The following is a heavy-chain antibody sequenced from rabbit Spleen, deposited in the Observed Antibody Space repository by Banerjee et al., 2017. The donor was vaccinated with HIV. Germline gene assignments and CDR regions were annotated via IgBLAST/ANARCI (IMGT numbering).Heavy chain of an antibody. CDR1: GVSFNSGYD. V-gene: IGHV1S45*01. CDR3: ARGLDSSTGDRLDF. D-gene: IGHD1-1*01. Sequence: QEQLVESGGGLVKPEGSLTLTCKASGVSFNSGYDMCWVRQAPGKGLEWVACAYAGSSGSTYSATWAKGRFTISKTSSTTVTLQMTSLTAADTATYFCARGLDSSTGDRLDFWGQGTLVTVS. J-gene: IGHJ3*01. CDR2: AYAGSSGST.